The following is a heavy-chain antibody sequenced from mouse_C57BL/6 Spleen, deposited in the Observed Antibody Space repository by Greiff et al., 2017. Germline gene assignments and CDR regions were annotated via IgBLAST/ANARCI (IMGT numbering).Heavy chain of an antibody. D-gene: IGHD2-2*01. CDR2: IDPEDVET. V-gene: IGHV14-2*01. CDR3: AIYYGYDDYFDY. CDR1: GFNIKDYY. J-gene: IGHJ2*01. Sequence: VQLQQSGAELVKPGASVKLSCTASGFNIKDYYMHWVKQRTEQGLEWIGRIDPEDVETKSAPKFQGTATLTVDTSSNTAYLQHSSLTSEDTAVYYCAIYYGYDDYFDYWGQGTTLTVSS.